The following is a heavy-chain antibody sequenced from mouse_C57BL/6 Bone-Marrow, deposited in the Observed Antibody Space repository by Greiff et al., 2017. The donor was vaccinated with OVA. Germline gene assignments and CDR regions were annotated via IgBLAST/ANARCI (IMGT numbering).Heavy chain of an antibody. CDR3: ASGGSNYVEFAY. D-gene: IGHD2-5*01. J-gene: IGHJ3*01. CDR1: GFSLTSYG. CDR2: IWGVGST. V-gene: IGHV2-6*01. Sequence: QVQLKESGPGLVAPSQSLSITCTVSGFSLTSYGVDWVRQSPGKGLEWLGVIWGVGSTNYNSALKSRLSISKDNSKSQVFLKMNSLQTDDTAMYYCASGGSNYVEFAYWGQGTLVTVSA.